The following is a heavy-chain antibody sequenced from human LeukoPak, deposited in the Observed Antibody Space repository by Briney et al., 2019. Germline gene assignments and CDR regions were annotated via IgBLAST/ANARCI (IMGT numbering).Heavy chain of an antibody. V-gene: IGHV3-23*01. CDR1: GFTFSTNA. J-gene: IGHJ4*02. Sequence: GGSLRLPCAASGFTFSTNAMSWVRLAPGKGLEWVSAISGSGGNTYYADSVKGRFTISRDNSKNTLYVQMNSLRVEDTAVYYCAKDPGGSGSHYFDSWGQGTLVTVSS. CDR3: AKDPGGSGSHYFDS. CDR2: ISGSGGNT. D-gene: IGHD1-26*01.